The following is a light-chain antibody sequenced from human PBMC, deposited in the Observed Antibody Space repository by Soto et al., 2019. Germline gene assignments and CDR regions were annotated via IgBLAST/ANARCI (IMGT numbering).Light chain of an antibody. Sequence: QSVLTQPPSVSGAPGQRVTISCTGSSSNIGAGYDVHWYQQLPGTAPKLLIYGNSNQPSGVPDRFSGSKSGTSASLAITGLQAEDEADYYCQSYDSSLSAPVFGGGTKLTVL. J-gene: IGLJ2*01. V-gene: IGLV1-40*01. CDR3: QSYDSSLSAPV. CDR1: SSNIGAGYD. CDR2: GNS.